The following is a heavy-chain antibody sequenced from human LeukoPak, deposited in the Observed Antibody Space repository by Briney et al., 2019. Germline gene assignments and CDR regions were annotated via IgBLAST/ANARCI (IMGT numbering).Heavy chain of an antibody. CDR3: ATYIQRPPGMDV. V-gene: IGHV3-66*01. Sequence: GGSLRLSCAASGFTVSSNYMSWVRQAPGKGLEWVSVIYSGGSTYYADSVKGRFTISRDNSKNTLYLQMNSLRAEDTALYFCATYIQRPPGMDVWGQGTTVTVSS. CDR1: GFTVSSNY. J-gene: IGHJ6*02. CDR2: IYSGGST. D-gene: IGHD2-15*01.